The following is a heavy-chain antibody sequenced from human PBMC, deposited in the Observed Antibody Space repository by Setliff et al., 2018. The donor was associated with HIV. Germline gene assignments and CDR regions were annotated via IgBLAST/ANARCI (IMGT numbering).Heavy chain of an antibody. CDR3: ARFTSGWYGQY. D-gene: IGHD6-19*01. Sequence: SETLSLTCNVSGGSISAYYWSWVRQPLGKRLEWIGYIYSNGGTAYNPSLKSRVTISVDTSKNQFSLKLTSVTIADTAVYYCARFTSGWYGQYWGQGTLVTVSS. CDR2: IYSNGGT. V-gene: IGHV4-59*01. CDR1: GGSISAYY. J-gene: IGHJ4*02.